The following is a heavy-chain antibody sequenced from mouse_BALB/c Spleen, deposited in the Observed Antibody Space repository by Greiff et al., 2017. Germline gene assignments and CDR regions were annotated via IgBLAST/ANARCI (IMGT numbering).Heavy chain of an antibody. CDR1: GFTFSSYA. Sequence: EVQLVESGGGLVKPGGSLKLSCAASGFTFSSYAMSWVRQTPEKRLEWVASISSGGSTYYPDSVKGRFTISRDNARNILYLQMSSLRSEDTAMYYCARGDRYGFAYWGQGTLVTVSA. V-gene: IGHV5-6-5*01. CDR2: ISSGGST. D-gene: IGHD2-14*01. CDR3: ARGDRYGFAY. J-gene: IGHJ3*01.